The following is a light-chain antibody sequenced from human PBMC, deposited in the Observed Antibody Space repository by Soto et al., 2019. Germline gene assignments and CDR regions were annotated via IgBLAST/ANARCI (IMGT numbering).Light chain of an antibody. CDR2: KAS. CDR1: QSISSW. J-gene: IGKJ2*01. Sequence: DIQMTQSPSTLSASVGDRVTITCRASQSISSWLAWYQQKPGKAPKLLIYKASSMKSGVPSRFSGSGSGTEFTLTISSLQPYDFAAYYRQQYNSYSYTFGQGTKLEIK. CDR3: QQYNSYSYT. V-gene: IGKV1-5*03.